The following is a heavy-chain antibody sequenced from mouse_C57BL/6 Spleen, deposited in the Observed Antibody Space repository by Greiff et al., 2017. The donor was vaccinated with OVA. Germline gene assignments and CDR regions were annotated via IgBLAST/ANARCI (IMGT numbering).Heavy chain of an antibody. D-gene: IGHD1-1*01. Sequence: DVMLVESGGGLVKPGGSLKLSCAASGFTFSDYGMHWVRQAPEKGLEWVAYISSGSSTIYYADTVKGRFTISRDNAKNTLFLQLTRLRSEDTAMYYCARPFYYGSSDAMDYWGQGTSVTVSS. V-gene: IGHV5-17*01. CDR1: GFTFSDYG. J-gene: IGHJ4*01. CDR2: ISSGSSTI. CDR3: ARPFYYGSSDAMDY.